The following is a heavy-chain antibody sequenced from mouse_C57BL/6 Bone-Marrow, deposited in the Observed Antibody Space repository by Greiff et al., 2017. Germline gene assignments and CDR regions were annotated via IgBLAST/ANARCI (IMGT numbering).Heavy chain of an antibody. D-gene: IGHD1-1*01. Sequence: QVQLQQSGAELVRPGTSVKVSCKASGYAFTNYLIEWVKQRPGQGLEWIGVINPGSGGTNYNEKFKGKATLTVDKSSSTAYMELRSLTSEDSAVYYCARSRRYYYGSSYGAMDYWGQGTSVTVSS. J-gene: IGHJ4*01. CDR2: INPGSGGT. CDR1: GYAFTNYL. V-gene: IGHV1-54*01. CDR3: ARSRRYYYGSSYGAMDY.